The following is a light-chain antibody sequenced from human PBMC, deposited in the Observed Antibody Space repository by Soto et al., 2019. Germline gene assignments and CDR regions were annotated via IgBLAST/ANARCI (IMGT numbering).Light chain of an antibody. V-gene: IGKV2-30*02. CDR3: MQGTYRRT. J-gene: IGKJ1*01. Sequence: DIVMTQSPLSLPVTPGEPASISCRSSQSLVHSDGNTYLNWFQQRPGQSPRRLIYRVSNRDSGVPDRFSGSGSATDFTLKISRVEAEDVGVYYCMQGTYRRTFGQGTKVDIK. CDR1: QSLVHSDGNTY. CDR2: RVS.